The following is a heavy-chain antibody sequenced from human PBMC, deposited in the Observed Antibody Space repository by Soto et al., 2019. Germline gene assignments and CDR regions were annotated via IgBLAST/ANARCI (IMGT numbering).Heavy chain of an antibody. D-gene: IGHD3-3*01. Sequence: GGSLRLSXAASGFTFSTYAMNWVRQAPGKGLEWVSATTGSGGSTYYADSVKGRFTISRDNSKNTLYLQMNSLRAEDTAEYFCAKDRGGRAIFGVVIIDGMDVWGQGTTVTVSS. V-gene: IGHV3-23*01. J-gene: IGHJ6*02. CDR1: GFTFSTYA. CDR2: TTGSGGST. CDR3: AKDRGGRAIFGVVIIDGMDV.